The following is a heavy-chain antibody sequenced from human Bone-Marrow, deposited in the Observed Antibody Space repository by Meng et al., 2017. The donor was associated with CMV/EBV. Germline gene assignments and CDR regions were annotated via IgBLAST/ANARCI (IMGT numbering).Heavy chain of an antibody. CDR3: ARDVDQGYSYGSGDDY. Sequence: DGQLVESGGGLVQPGGSLRLSCAASGVTFSGYWMHWVRLAPGKGLVWVSRIKSDGSSTSYADSVKGRFTISRDNAKNTLYLQMNSLSADDTAVYYCARDVDQGYSYGSGDDYWGQGTLVTVSS. V-gene: IGHV3-74*01. CDR1: GVTFSGYW. CDR2: IKSDGSST. J-gene: IGHJ4*02. D-gene: IGHD5-18*01.